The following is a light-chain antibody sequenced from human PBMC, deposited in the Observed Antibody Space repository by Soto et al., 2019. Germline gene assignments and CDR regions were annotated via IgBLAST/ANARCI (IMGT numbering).Light chain of an antibody. V-gene: IGLV2-14*01. Sequence: QSLLTQPASVSGSPGQSITIACTGTSSDVGGFHSVSWYQQHPGKAPKLIIYEVSNRPSGVSNRFSGSKSGNTASLTISGLQTEDEADYYCSSYTTSSTDVFGTGTKVTVL. CDR1: SSDVGGFHS. CDR2: EVS. J-gene: IGLJ1*01. CDR3: SSYTTSSTDV.